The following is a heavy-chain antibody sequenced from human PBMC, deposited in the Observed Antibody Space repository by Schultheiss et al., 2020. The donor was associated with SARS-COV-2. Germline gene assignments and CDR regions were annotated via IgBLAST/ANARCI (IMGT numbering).Heavy chain of an antibody. J-gene: IGHJ5*02. Sequence: ASVKVSCKASGYTFTDYGISWVRQAPGQGLEWMGWISAYNGNTNYGQNLQGRVTMTTDTSTNTAYMELRSLRSEDTAMYYCARGDFAPWGQGTLVTVSS. CDR1: GYTFTDYG. CDR3: ARGDFAP. CDR2: ISAYNGNT. D-gene: IGHD2-21*02. V-gene: IGHV1-18*04.